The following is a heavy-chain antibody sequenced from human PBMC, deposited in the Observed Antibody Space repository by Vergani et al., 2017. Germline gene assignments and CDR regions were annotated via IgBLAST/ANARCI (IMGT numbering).Heavy chain of an antibody. CDR1: GFTFSSYA. J-gene: IGHJ6*03. Sequence: QVQLVESGGGVFQPGRSLRLSCAASGFTFSSYAMHWVRQAPGKGLEWVAVISYDGSNKYYADSVKGRFTISRDNFKNTLYLQMNSLRAEDTAVYYCARDKVYCSSTSCYSRSMDVWGKGTTVTVSS. V-gene: IGHV3-30-3*01. D-gene: IGHD2-2*01. CDR2: ISYDGSNK. CDR3: ARDKVYCSSTSCYSRSMDV.